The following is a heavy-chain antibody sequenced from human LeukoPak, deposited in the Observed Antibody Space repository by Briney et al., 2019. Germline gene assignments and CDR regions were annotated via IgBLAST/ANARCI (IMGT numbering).Heavy chain of an antibody. V-gene: IGHV1-18*01. CDR2: ISAYNGNT. D-gene: IGHD3-3*01. CDR3: ARDRSQTYYDFWSGYHDAFDI. J-gene: IGHJ3*02. Sequence: ASVKVSCKASGYTFTSYGISWVRQAPGQGLEWMGWISAYNGNTNYAQKLQGRVTMTRDTSISTAYMELSRLRSDDTAVYYCARDRSQTYYDFWSGYHDAFDIWGQGTMVTVSS. CDR1: GYTFTSYG.